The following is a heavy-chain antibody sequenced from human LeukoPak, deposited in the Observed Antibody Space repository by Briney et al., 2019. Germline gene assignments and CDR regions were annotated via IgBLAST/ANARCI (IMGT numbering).Heavy chain of an antibody. Sequence: PSETLFHTCTVSGGSNSSRANSWGWIRQPPGKGLEWIGSVYYSGSTYYNPSLKGRVTISVDTSKNQFSLKLSSMTAADTTVYYCARHDYDRSGYKWSDSWGVAALGTVAS. CDR2: VYYSGST. CDR3: ARHDYDRSGYKWSDS. J-gene: IGHJ5*01. CDR1: GGSNSSRANS. D-gene: IGHD3-22*01. V-gene: IGHV4-39*01.